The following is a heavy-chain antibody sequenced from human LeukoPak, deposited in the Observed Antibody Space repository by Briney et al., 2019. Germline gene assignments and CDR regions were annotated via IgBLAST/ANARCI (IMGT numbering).Heavy chain of an antibody. D-gene: IGHD4-11*01. J-gene: IGHJ4*02. CDR1: GGSFSGYY. CDR3: ARDLGHASKHPFDY. V-gene: IGHV4-34*01. Sequence: PSETLSLTCAVYGGSFSGYYWSWIRQPPGKGLEWIGEINHSGSTNYNPSLKSRVTISVDTSKNQFSLKLSSVTAADTAVYYCARDLGHASKHPFDYWGRGTLVTVSS. CDR2: INHSGST.